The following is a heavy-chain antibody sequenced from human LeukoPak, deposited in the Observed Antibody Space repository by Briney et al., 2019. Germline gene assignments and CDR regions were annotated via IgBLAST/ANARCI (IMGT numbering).Heavy chain of an antibody. D-gene: IGHD3-22*01. Sequence: SVKVSCKASGGTFSSYAISWVRQAPGQGLEWMGGIIPIFGTANYAQKLQGRVTMTTDTSTSTAYMELRSLRSDDTAAYYCARGGTYYYDSSGYYGDYYYGMDVWGQGTTVTVSS. CDR2: IIPIFGTA. J-gene: IGHJ6*02. CDR1: GGTFSSYA. CDR3: ARGGTYYYDSSGYYGDYYYGMDV. V-gene: IGHV1-69*05.